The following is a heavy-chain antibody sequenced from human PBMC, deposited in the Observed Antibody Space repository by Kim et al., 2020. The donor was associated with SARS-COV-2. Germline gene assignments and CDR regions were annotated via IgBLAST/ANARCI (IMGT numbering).Heavy chain of an antibody. CDR2: ISGSGGST. V-gene: IGHV3-23*01. CDR1: GLTFSSSA. Sequence: GGSLRLSCAASGLTFSSSAMSWVRQAPGQGLEWVSAISGSGGSTYYADSVKGRFTISRDNSKNTLYLQMNSLRAEDTAIYYCANGGSYYYYYAMDVWGQGTGVTVSS. D-gene: IGHD1-26*01. CDR3: ANGGSYYYYYAMDV. J-gene: IGHJ6*02.